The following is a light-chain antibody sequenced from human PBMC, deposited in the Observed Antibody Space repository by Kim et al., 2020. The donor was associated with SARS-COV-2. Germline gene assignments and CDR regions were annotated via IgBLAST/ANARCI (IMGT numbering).Light chain of an antibody. CDR1: QSVSRN. J-gene: IGKJ1*01. CDR3: QQYNNWPLRT. CDR2: GAS. V-gene: IGKV3-15*01. Sequence: FPWARSTLPCGARQSVSRNLAWYQQKPGQAPRLRVYGASTRATGSPARFSGSGSGTEFTLTISSLQSEDFAVYYGQQYNNWPLRTFGQGTKVDIK.